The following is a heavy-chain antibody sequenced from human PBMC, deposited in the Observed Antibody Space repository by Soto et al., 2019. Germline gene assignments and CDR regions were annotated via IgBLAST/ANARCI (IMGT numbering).Heavy chain of an antibody. J-gene: IGHJ4*02. V-gene: IGHV3-23*01. Sequence: HPGGSLRLSCAASGFTFSSYGMHWVRQAPGKGLEWVSAISGSGGSTYYADSVKGRFTISRDNSKNTLYLQMNSLRAEDTAVYYCAKEWRSLEWLQSDYWGQGTLVTVSS. D-gene: IGHD3-3*01. CDR1: GFTFSSYG. CDR3: AKEWRSLEWLQSDY. CDR2: ISGSGGST.